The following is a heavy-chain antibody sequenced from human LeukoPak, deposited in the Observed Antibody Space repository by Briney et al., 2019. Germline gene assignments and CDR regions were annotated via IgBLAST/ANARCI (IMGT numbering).Heavy chain of an antibody. CDR2: INWNGGST. CDR3: AREVYCSSTSCYTGYFQH. J-gene: IGHJ1*01. Sequence: PGGSLRLSCAVSGFTFDDHGMSWVRQAPGKGLEWVSGINWNGGSTGYADSVKGRFTISRDNAKNSLYLQMNSLRAEDTAVYYCAREVYCSSTSCYTGYFQHWGQGTLVTVSS. V-gene: IGHV3-20*04. D-gene: IGHD2-2*02. CDR1: GFTFDDHG.